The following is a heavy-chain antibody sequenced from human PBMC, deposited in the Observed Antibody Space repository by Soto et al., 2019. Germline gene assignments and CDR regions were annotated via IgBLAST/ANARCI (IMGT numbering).Heavy chain of an antibody. D-gene: IGHD3-3*01. Sequence: GGSLRLSCAASGFTFSSYWMHWVRQAPGKGLVWVSRINSDWSSTSYADSVKGRFTISRDNAKNTLYLQMNSLRAEDTAVYYCARGPEPIIDYDFCSGNSYYFDYWAQRTLVTVSS. J-gene: IGHJ4*02. CDR1: GFTFSSYW. V-gene: IGHV3-74*01. CDR3: ARGPEPIIDYDFCSGNSYYFDY. CDR2: INSDWSST.